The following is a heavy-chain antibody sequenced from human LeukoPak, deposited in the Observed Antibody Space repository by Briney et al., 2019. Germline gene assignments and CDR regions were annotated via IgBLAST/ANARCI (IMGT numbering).Heavy chain of an antibody. V-gene: IGHV3-66*02. Sequence: GGSESLSCAASGFTDSSNYMSWVRHAPGEGLEWVSVIYSGGSTYYADSVKGRFTISRDNSKNTLYLQMNSLRAEDTAVYYCARDLGAVAGLGVWFDPWGQGTLVTVSS. CDR2: IYSGGST. CDR3: ARDLGAVAGLGVWFDP. CDR1: GFTDSSNY. J-gene: IGHJ5*02. D-gene: IGHD6-19*01.